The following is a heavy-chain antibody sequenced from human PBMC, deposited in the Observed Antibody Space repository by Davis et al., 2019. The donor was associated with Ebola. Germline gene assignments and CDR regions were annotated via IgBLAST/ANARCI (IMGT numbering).Heavy chain of an antibody. V-gene: IGHV3-7*01. CDR1: GFAFNTYW. CDR2: IRQDGSEE. J-gene: IGHJ6*02. D-gene: IGHD3-16*02. Sequence: PGGSLRLSCTASGFAFNTYWMSWVRQAPGKGLEWLAIIRQDGSEEYYVDSVKGRFTISRDNAKNSLFLQMNSLRAEDTAVYYCARDPIISLIVPSYGMDVWGPGTTVTVSS. CDR3: ARDPIISLIVPSYGMDV.